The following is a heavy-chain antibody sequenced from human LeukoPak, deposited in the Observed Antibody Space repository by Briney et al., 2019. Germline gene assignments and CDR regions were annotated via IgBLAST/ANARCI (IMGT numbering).Heavy chain of an antibody. D-gene: IGHD6-13*01. CDR3: ARAGGSSSLPLDLDY. CDR2: IYHTGST. CDR1: GGSISGYY. Sequence: SETLSLTCTVSGGSISGYYWSWVRQPPGKGLEWIGDIYHTGSTNYNPALKSRVTISVDTSKNQFSLKLSSVTAADTAVYYCARAGGSSSLPLDLDYWGQGTLVTVS. J-gene: IGHJ4*02. V-gene: IGHV4-59*01.